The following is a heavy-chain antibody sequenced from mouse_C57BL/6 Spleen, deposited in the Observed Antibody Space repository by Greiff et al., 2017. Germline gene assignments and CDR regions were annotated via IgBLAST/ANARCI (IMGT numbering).Heavy chain of an antibody. CDR1: GYTFTSYW. J-gene: IGHJ4*01. V-gene: IGHV1-59*01. D-gene: IGHD2-5*01. CDR2: IDPSDSYT. CDR3: ARGGVYYSNYDAMDY. Sequence: HVQLQPPWAELVRPGTSVKLSCKASGYTFTSYWMHWVTQRPGQGLEWIGVIDPSDSYTNYNQKFKGTATLTVDTSSSTAYMQLSSLTSEDSAVYYGARGGVYYSNYDAMDYWGQGTSVTVSS.